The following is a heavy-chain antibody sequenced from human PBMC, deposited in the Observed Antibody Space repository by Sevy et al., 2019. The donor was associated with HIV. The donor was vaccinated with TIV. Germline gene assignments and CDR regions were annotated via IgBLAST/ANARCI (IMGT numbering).Heavy chain of an antibody. CDR3: TRDMGYSGPGAFDI. D-gene: IGHD5-12*01. CDR1: GFTFGDYA. CDR2: IRSKGYGGTT. V-gene: IGHV3-49*03. J-gene: IGHJ3*02. Sequence: GGSLRLSCTASGFTFGDYAMNWLRQAPGKGLEWVGLIRSKGYGGTTEYAASVKGRFTISREDSKGIAYLQMNTLKSEDTAVYYCTRDMGYSGPGAFDIWGQGTMVTVSS.